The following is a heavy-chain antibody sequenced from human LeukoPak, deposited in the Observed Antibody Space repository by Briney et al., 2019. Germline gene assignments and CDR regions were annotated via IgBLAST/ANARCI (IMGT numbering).Heavy chain of an antibody. J-gene: IGHJ4*02. Sequence: ASVKVSCKASGYTFTDYYMHWVRQAPGQGLEWMGWISAYIGNTNYAQKFQGRVTMTTDTSTSTAYMELRSLRSDDTAVYYCARGGDYYGSGNYYRAMDYWGQGTLVTVSS. CDR3: ARGGDYYGSGNYYRAMDY. CDR1: GYTFTDYY. D-gene: IGHD3-10*01. V-gene: IGHV1-18*04. CDR2: ISAYIGNT.